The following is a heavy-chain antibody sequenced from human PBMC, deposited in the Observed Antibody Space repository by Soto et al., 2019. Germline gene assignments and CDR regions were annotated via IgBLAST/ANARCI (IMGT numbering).Heavy chain of an antibody. CDR1: GYTFTTYG. CDR3: ATRSPAFDY. CDR2: ISTDRGKT. J-gene: IGHJ4*02. Sequence: QVQQVQSGPEVKKPGASVKVSCKTSGYTFTTYGITWVRQAPGQGLEWMGWISTDRGKTNYAQKFQGRVTMTTDTPTSTAYMELRSLRSDDTAVYYCATRSPAFDYWGQGTLVTVSS. V-gene: IGHV1-18*01.